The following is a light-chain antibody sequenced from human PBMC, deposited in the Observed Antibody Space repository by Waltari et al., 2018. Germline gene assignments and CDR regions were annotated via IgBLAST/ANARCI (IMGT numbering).Light chain of an antibody. Sequence: DIQMTQSPSTLSASVWHRVTITCRASQPISSWLAWYQQKAGKAPKLLIYDASTLESGVPSRFSGSGSGTEFTLTISSLHPDDFATYFCQQSYSTPYTFGQGTKLDIK. J-gene: IGKJ2*01. V-gene: IGKV1-5*01. CDR3: QQSYSTPYT. CDR1: QPISSW. CDR2: DAS.